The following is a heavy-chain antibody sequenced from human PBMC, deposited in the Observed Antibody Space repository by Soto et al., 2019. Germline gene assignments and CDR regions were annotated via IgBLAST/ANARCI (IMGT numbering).Heavy chain of an antibody. CDR3: ARQEYYYDRSGYYSPYYNGMDV. CDR2: IYYSGST. V-gene: IGHV4-39*01. J-gene: IGHJ6*02. Sequence: ETLSLTCPVAGVSISSSSYYWGWIRQPPGKGLEWIGNIYYSGSTYNNPSLTSRVTISVDTSKNQFSLKLSPVTAADSAVYYCARQEYYYDRSGYYSPYYNGMDVWGQGTTVT. CDR1: GVSISSSSYY. D-gene: IGHD3-22*01.